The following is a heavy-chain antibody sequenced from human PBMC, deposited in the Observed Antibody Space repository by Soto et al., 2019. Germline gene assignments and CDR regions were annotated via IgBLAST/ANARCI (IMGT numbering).Heavy chain of an antibody. CDR2: IYYSGST. Sequence: QVQLQESGPGLVKPSQTLSLTCTVSGGSISSGGYYWSWIRQHPGKGLEWIGYIYYSGSTYYNPSLKSRVTLSVDTSKNQFSLKLSSVTAADTAVYYCARDGGVVTGSIWDLYFDYWGQGTLVTVSS. CDR1: GGSISSGGYY. V-gene: IGHV4-31*03. CDR3: ARDGGVVTGSIWDLYFDY. D-gene: IGHD2-21*02. J-gene: IGHJ4*02.